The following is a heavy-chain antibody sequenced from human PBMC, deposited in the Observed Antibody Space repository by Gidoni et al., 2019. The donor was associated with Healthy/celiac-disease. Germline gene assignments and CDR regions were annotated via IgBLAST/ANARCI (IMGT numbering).Heavy chain of an antibody. CDR1: GYSFTSYW. D-gene: IGHD1-26*01. V-gene: IGHV5-51*01. Sequence: EVQLVQSGAEVNKPGASLKISCKGSGYSFTSYWIGWVRQMPGKGLEWMGIIYPGDSDTRYSPSFQGQVTISADKSISTAYLQWSSLKASDTAMYYCARQVGARTAYNWFDPWGQGTLVTVSS. CDR2: IYPGDSDT. CDR3: ARQVGARTAYNWFDP. J-gene: IGHJ5*02.